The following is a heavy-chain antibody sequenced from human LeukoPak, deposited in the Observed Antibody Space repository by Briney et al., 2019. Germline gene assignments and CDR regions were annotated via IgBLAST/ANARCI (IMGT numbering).Heavy chain of an antibody. Sequence: PSETLSLTCTVSGGSISSSSYYWGWIRQPPGKGLEWVSVIYSGGSTYYADSVKGRFTISRDNSESTLYLQMNSLRAEDTAVYYCARGFRPIDYWGQGTLVTVSS. J-gene: IGHJ4*02. V-gene: IGHV3-53*03. CDR3: ARGFRPIDY. CDR2: IYSGGST. CDR1: GGSISSSSYY.